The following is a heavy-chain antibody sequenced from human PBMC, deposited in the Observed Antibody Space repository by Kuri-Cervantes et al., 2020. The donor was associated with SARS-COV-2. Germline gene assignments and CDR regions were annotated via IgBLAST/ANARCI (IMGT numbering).Heavy chain of an antibody. V-gene: IGHV3-33*06. CDR3: AKGPHGLSSSSLDS. Sequence: LSLTCAASGFTFSSYGMHWVRQAPGKGLEWVAVIWYDGSNKYYADSVKGRFTISRDNSKNTLYLQMNSLRADDTAVYYCAKGPHGLSSSSLDSWGQGVLVTVSS. D-gene: IGHD6-6*01. J-gene: IGHJ4*02. CDR2: IWYDGSNK. CDR1: GFTFSSYG.